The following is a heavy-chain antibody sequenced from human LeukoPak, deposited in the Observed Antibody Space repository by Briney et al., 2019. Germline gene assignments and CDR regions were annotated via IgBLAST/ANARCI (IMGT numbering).Heavy chain of an antibody. D-gene: IGHD3-22*01. Sequence: ASVKVSCKASGYTFTSYGISWVRQAPGQGLEWMGWISAYNGNTNYAQKLQGRVTMTTDTSTSTAYMELRSLGSDDTAVYYCARDLSSRYYDSSGYSDYWGQGTLVTVSS. J-gene: IGHJ4*02. V-gene: IGHV1-18*01. CDR1: GYTFTSYG. CDR3: ARDLSSRYYDSSGYSDY. CDR2: ISAYNGNT.